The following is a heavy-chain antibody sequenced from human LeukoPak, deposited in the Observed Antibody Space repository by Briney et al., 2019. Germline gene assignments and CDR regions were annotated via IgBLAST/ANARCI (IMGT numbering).Heavy chain of an antibody. V-gene: IGHV3-53*01. CDR1: GFTVSSNY. CDR3: ARASSDLENYYYYGMDV. D-gene: IGHD1-1*01. Sequence: GGSLRLSCAASGFTVSSNYMSWAPQTPGKGLEWVSVIYSGGNTYYADSVKGRFTISRDNSKNTLYLQMNSLRAEDTAVYYCARASSDLENYYYYGMDVWGQGTTVTVSS. J-gene: IGHJ6*02. CDR2: IYSGGNT.